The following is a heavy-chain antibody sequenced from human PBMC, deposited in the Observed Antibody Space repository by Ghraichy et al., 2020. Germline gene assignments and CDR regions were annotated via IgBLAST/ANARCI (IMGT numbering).Heavy chain of an antibody. J-gene: IGHJ4*02. V-gene: IGHV3-30-3*01. CDR1: GFTFSSYA. Sequence: GGSLRLSCAASGFTFSSYAMHWVRQAPGKGLEWVAVISYDGSNNYYADSVKGRFTISRDNSKNTLYLQMNSLRAEDTAVYYCASLISSGWNGWGQGTLVTVSS. CDR3: ASLISSGWNG. CDR2: ISYDGSNN. D-gene: IGHD6-19*01.